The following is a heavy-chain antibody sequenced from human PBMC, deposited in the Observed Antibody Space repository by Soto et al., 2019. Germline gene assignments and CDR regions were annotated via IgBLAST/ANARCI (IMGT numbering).Heavy chain of an antibody. J-gene: IGHJ4*02. V-gene: IGHV4-30-2*01. Sequence: SETLSLTCAVSGGSISSGGYSWSWIRQPPGKGLEWIGYIYHSGSTYYNPSLKSRVTIPVDRSKNQFSLKLSSVTAADTAVYYCARASTTVTTLDYWGQGTLVTVSS. CDR3: ARASTTVTTLDY. CDR2: IYHSGST. D-gene: IGHD4-17*01. CDR1: GGSISSGGYS.